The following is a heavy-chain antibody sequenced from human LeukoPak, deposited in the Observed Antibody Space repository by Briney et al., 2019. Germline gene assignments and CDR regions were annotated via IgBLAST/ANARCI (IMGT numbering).Heavy chain of an antibody. CDR2: ISGSGGST. J-gene: IGHJ6*03. D-gene: IGHD3-3*01. CDR1: GFTFSSYA. V-gene: IGHV3-23*01. Sequence: GGSLRLSCAASGFTFSSYAMSWVRQAPGKGLEWVSAISGSGGSTYYADSVKGRFTISRDNSKNTLYLQMNSLRAEDTAVYYCAYSREHYDFWSGYLGYYYMDVWGKGTTVTVSS. CDR3: AYSREHYDFWSGYLGYYYMDV.